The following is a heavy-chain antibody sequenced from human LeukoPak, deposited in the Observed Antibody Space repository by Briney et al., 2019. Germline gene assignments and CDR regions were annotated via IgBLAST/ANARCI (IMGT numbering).Heavy chain of an antibody. V-gene: IGHV3-48*02. Sequence: GGSLGLSCAASGFTFSSYSMNWVRQAPGKGLEWVSYISSSSSTIYYADSVKGRFTISRDNAKNSLYLQMNSLRDEDTAVYYCAREDYYYYGMDVWGQGTTVTVSS. CDR3: AREDYYYYGMDV. CDR1: GFTFSSYS. J-gene: IGHJ6*02. CDR2: ISSSSSTI.